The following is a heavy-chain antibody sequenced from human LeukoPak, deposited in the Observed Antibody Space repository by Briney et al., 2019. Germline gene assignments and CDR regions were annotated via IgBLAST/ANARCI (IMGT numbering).Heavy chain of an antibody. D-gene: IGHD1-26*01. CDR1: GYTLSELS. CDR3: ATGLSGLPVGATGGDY. V-gene: IGHV1-24*01. Sequence: ASVMICCKVSGYTLSELSMQCMRQAPGKWLELMGGCDPEDGETIYAQKFQGRVTMTEDTSTDTAYVELSSLRSEDTAVYYCATGLSGLPVGATGGDYWGQGTLVTVSS. CDR2: CDPEDGET. J-gene: IGHJ4*02.